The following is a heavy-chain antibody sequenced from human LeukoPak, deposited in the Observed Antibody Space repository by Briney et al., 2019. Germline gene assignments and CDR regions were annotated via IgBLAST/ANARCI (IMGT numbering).Heavy chain of an antibody. V-gene: IGHV1-69*04. Sequence: ASVKVSCKASGGTFSSYAISWVRQAPGQGLEWMGRIIPILGIANYAQKFQGRVTITADKSTSTAYMELSSLRSEDTAVYYCARAQNYYDSSGYYYKDYYYGMDVWGQGTTVTVSS. CDR3: ARAQNYYDSSGYYYKDYYYGMDV. CDR2: IIPILGIA. D-gene: IGHD3-22*01. J-gene: IGHJ6*02. CDR1: GGTFSSYA.